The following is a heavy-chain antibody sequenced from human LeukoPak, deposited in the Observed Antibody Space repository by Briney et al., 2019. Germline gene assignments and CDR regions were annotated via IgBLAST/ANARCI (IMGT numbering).Heavy chain of an antibody. CDR3: ARRVGSSWYLFDY. J-gene: IGHJ4*02. CDR1: GYSFTSYW. Sequence: GESLKISCKGSGYSFTSYWISWVRQMPGKGLEWMGRIDLSDSYTYYSPSFQGHVTISADKSTSTAYLQCSSLKASDTAMYYCARRVGSSWYLFDYWGQGTLVTVSS. V-gene: IGHV5-10-1*01. D-gene: IGHD6-13*01. CDR2: IDLSDSYT.